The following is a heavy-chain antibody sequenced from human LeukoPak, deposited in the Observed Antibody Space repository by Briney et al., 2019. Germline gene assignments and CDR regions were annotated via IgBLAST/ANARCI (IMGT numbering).Heavy chain of an antibody. CDR2: IYYSGST. V-gene: IGHV4-59*01. Sequence: SETLSLTCTVSGGSISSYYWSWIRQPPGKGLEWIGYIYYSGSTNYNPSLKSRVTISVDTSKNQFSLKLSSVTAADTAVYYCAGAVSWISGRWYFDYWGQGTLVTVSS. J-gene: IGHJ4*02. CDR3: AGAVSWISGRWYFDY. CDR1: GGSISSYY. D-gene: IGHD6-19*01.